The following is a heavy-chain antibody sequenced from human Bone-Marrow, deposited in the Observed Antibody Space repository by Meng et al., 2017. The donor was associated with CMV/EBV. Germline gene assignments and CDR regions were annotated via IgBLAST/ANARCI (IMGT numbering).Heavy chain of an antibody. CDR2: ISSSGSTI. Sequence: ASGFTFSYYYMSWLRQAPGKGLEWVSYISSSGSTIYYADSVKGRFTISRDNAKNSLYLQMNSLRAEDTAVYYCARVFVVVPAATDYWGQGTLVTVSS. CDR3: ARVFVVVPAATDY. CDR1: GFTFSYYY. D-gene: IGHD2-2*01. V-gene: IGHV3-11*01. J-gene: IGHJ4*02.